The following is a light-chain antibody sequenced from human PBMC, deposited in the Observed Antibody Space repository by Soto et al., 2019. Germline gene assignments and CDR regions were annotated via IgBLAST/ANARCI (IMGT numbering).Light chain of an antibody. CDR1: QDIRNE. CDR2: AAS. V-gene: IGKV1-6*01. J-gene: IGKJ5*01. Sequence: AIQKTTSPYSLSASVGDRVNSTGRASQDIRNELGWYQQRPGKDPKLLIYAASTLQSGVPSRFSASGSGTDFTLTVSSMQPEDCATYYGQQSYNIPRTFGQGTRLEIK. CDR3: QQSYNIPRT.